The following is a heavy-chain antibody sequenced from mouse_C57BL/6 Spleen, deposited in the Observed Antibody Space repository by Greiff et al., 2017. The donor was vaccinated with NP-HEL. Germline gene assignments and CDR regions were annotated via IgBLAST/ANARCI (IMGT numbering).Heavy chain of an antibody. Sequence: VKLMESGAELVKPGASVKLSCKASGYTFTEYTIHWVKQRSGQGLEWIGWFYPGSGSIKYNEKFKDKATLTADKSSSTVYMELSRLTSEDSAVYFCARHEETATVVATDYAMDYWGQGTSVTVSS. CDR1: GYTFTEYT. D-gene: IGHD1-1*01. CDR2: FYPGSGSI. CDR3: ARHEETATVVATDYAMDY. J-gene: IGHJ4*01. V-gene: IGHV1-62-2*01.